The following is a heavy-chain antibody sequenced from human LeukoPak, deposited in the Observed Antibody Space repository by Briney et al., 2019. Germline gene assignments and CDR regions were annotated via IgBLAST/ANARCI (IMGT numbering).Heavy chain of an antibody. CDR1: GCTFTSYY. V-gene: IGHV1-46*01. CDR3: ARPSHHWYFDL. J-gene: IGHJ2*01. Sequence: ASVKVSCKASGCTFTSYYMHWVRQAPGQGLEWMGIINPSGGSTSYAQKFQGRVTMTRDMSTSTVYMELSSLRSEDTAVYYCARPSHHWYFDLWGRGTLVTVSS. CDR2: INPSGGST.